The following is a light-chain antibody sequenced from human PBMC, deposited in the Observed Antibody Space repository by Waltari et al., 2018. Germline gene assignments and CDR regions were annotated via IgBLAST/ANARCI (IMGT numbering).Light chain of an antibody. V-gene: IGKV3-20*01. CDR1: QSISRY. CDR3: QNHERLPAV. J-gene: IGKJ1*01. Sequence: IVLTQSPGTLSLSPGERATLSCRASQSISRYLAWYQQKPGQAPRLLIYAASSRATGIPDRFGGSGSGTDFSLTISRLEPEDFAVYFCQNHERLPAVFGQGTKVEIK. CDR2: AAS.